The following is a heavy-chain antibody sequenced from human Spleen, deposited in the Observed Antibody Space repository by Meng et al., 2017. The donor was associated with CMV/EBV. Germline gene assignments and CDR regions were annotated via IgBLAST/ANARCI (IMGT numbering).Heavy chain of an antibody. CDR2: IIPILGIA. CDR1: GGTFSSYT. J-gene: IGHJ4*02. Sequence: QVQLVQSGAEVKKPGSSVKVSCKASGGTFSSYTISWVRQAPGQGLEWMGRIIPILGIANYAQKFQGRATITADKSTSTAYMELSSLRSEDTAVYYCARGYSYGHRVDYWGQGTLVTVSS. V-gene: IGHV1-69*02. D-gene: IGHD5-18*01. CDR3: ARGYSYGHRVDY.